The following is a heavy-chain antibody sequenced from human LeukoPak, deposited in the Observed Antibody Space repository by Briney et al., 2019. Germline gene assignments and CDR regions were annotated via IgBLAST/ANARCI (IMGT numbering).Heavy chain of an antibody. CDR3: ARDRYVVNNWFDP. J-gene: IGHJ5*02. CDR2: INPSGGST. Sequence: GASVKVSCKASGYTFTSSDINWVRQAPGQGLEWMGIINPSGGSTNYAQKFQGRVSMTRDMSTSTVYMELSSLRSEDTAVYYCARDRYVVNNWFDPWGQGTLVTVFS. V-gene: IGHV1-46*01. D-gene: IGHD3-9*01. CDR1: GYTFTSSD.